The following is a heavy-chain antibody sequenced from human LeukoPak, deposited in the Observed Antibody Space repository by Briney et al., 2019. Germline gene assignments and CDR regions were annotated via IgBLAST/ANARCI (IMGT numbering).Heavy chain of an antibody. V-gene: IGHV3-73*01. CDR3: TTPVDSSGYYNDY. Sequence: GGSLKLSCAASGFTFSGPAFSGSGLHWVRQASGKGLEWVGRIRSEANNYATAYGASLKGRLTISRDDSKNMAYLQMNSLKTEDTAVYYCTTPVDSSGYYNDYWGQGTLVTVSS. CDR1: GFTFSGPAFSGSG. D-gene: IGHD3-22*01. CDR2: IRSEANNYAT. J-gene: IGHJ4*02.